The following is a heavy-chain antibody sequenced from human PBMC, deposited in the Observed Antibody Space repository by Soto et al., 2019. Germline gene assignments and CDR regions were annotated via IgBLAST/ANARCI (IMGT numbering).Heavy chain of an antibody. V-gene: IGHV4-31*03. J-gene: IGHJ4*02. D-gene: IGHD4-17*01. CDR3: ARKATVTTCFDY. Sequence: QVQLQESGPGLVKPSQTLSLTCTVSGDSISSDNYYWSWIRQHPGKGLEWIGYIYYSGSTYYNPSLKSRVTISVDTSKNQFSLKLSSVTAADTAVYYCARKATVTTCFDYWGQGTLVTVSS. CDR2: IYYSGST. CDR1: GDSISSDNYY.